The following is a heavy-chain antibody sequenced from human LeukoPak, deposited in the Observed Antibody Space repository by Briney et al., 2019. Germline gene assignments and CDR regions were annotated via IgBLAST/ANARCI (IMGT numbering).Heavy chain of an antibody. CDR1: GYTFTTYA. J-gene: IGHJ4*02. CDR3: ARVYKSWLFRDSGLNY. CDR2: INTKTGNP. V-gene: IGHV7-4-1*02. D-gene: IGHD3-22*01. Sequence: ASVKVSCKASGYTFTTYAMNWVRQAPGQGLEWMAWINTKTGNPTYAQGFTGRFVFSLDTSVSTAYLQISSLKAEDTAVYYCARVYKSWLFRDSGLNYWGQGTLVTVSS.